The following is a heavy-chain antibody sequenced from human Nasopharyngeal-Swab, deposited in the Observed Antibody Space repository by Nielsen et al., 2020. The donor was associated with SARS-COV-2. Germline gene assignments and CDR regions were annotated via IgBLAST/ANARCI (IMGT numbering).Heavy chain of an antibody. Sequence: SETLSLTCAASGGSISSSNWWSWVRQPPGKGLEWIGEIYHSGSTNYNPSLKSRVTISVDKSKNQFSLKLSSVTAADTAVYYCARDLLYGDFYYYYGMDVWGQGTTVTVSS. V-gene: IGHV4-4*02. CDR2: IYHSGST. CDR3: ARDLLYGDFYYYYGMDV. CDR1: GGSISSSNW. J-gene: IGHJ6*02. D-gene: IGHD4-17*01.